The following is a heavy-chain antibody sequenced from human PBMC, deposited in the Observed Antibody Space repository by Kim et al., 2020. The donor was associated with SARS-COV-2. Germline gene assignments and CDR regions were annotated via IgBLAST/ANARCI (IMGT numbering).Heavy chain of an antibody. CDR2: IIPIFGTA. CDR3: ARVRCSGGSCYSNLLHYYYGMDV. CDR1: GGTFSSYA. J-gene: IGHJ6*02. Sequence: SVKVSCKASGGTFSSYAISWVRQAPGQGLEWMGGIIPIFGTANYAQKFQGRVTITAGESTSTAYMELSSLRSEDTAVYYCARVRCSGGSCYSNLLHYYYGMDVWGQGTTVTVSS. V-gene: IGHV1-69*13. D-gene: IGHD2-15*01.